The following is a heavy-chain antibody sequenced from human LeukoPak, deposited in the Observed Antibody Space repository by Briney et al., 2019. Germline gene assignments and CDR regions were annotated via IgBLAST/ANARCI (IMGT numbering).Heavy chain of an antibody. CDR1: GFTFSDYY. CDR2: ISSSGSTI. V-gene: IGHV3-11*01. Sequence: GGSLRLSCAASGFTFSDYYMSWIRQAPGKGLEWVSYISSSGSTIYYADSVKGRFTISRDNAKNSLYLQMNSLRAEDTAVYYCARAGYDFWSGYKGNAFDIWGQGTMVTVSS. D-gene: IGHD3-3*01. CDR3: ARAGYDFWSGYKGNAFDI. J-gene: IGHJ3*02.